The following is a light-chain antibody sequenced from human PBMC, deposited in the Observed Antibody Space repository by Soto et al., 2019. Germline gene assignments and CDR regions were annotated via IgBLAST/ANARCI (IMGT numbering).Light chain of an antibody. CDR3: MQGLQTPTT. CDR2: LCS. Sequence: DIVMTQSPLSLPVTPGEPASISCRSSQSLLHSNGYTYLDWYLQKPGQSPQLLIYLCSNRASGVPDRFSGSGSGTDFRLKISRVEAEDVGVDFCMQGLQTPTTFGGGTKVDIK. V-gene: IGKV2-28*01. CDR1: QSLLHSNGYTY. J-gene: IGKJ4*01.